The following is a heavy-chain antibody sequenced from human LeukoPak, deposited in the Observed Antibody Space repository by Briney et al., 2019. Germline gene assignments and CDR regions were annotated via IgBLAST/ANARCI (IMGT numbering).Heavy chain of an antibody. CDR1: GFTFSSYS. CDR2: ISSSSSYI. J-gene: IGHJ3*02. CDR3: AKGLYDFWTGDAFDI. Sequence: GGSLRLSCAASGFTFSSYSMNWVRQAPGKGLEWVSSISSSSSYIYYADSVKGRFTISRDNAKNSLYLQMNSLRAEDTAVYYCAKGLYDFWTGDAFDIWDQGTMVTVSS. D-gene: IGHD3-3*01. V-gene: IGHV3-21*01.